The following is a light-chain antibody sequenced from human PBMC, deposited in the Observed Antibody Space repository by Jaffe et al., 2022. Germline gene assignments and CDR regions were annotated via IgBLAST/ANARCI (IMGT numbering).Light chain of an antibody. CDR1: SSDIGGYTY. CDR3: SSYTSTFTKV. CDR2: DVS. V-gene: IGLV2-14*03. J-gene: IGLJ3*02. Sequence: QSALTQPASVSGSPGQSITISCTGTSSDIGGYTYVSWFQQHPGKAPKLIIYDVSNRPSGVSNRFSGSKSGDTASLTISGLQAEDEADYYCSSYTSTFTKVFGGGTKVTVL.